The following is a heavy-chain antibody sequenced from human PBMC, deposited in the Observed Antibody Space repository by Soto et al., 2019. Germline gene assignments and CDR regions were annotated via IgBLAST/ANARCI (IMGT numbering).Heavy chain of an antibody. J-gene: IGHJ6*02. Sequence: ASVKVSCKASGYTFTSYGISWVRQAPGQGLEWMGWISAYNGNTNYAQKLQGRVTMTTDTSTSTAYMERGSLRSDDTAVYYCARDQTKQSSSSRYYYGMDVWGQGTTVTVSS. D-gene: IGHD6-6*01. CDR2: ISAYNGNT. V-gene: IGHV1-18*01. CDR1: GYTFTSYG. CDR3: ARDQTKQSSSSRYYYGMDV.